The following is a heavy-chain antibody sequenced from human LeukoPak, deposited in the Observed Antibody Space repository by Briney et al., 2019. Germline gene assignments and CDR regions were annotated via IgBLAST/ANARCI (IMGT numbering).Heavy chain of an antibody. CDR2: IWYDGSNK. V-gene: IGHV3-33*01. J-gene: IGHJ4*02. D-gene: IGHD1-14*01. CDR3: ARDLRKGVFLDY. CDR1: GFTFNTYG. Sequence: GRSLRLSCAASGFTFNTYGMHWVRQAPGKGPEWVAVIWYDGSNKNYADSVKGRFTISRDNSKNTLYLKMNSLRVEDTAVYYCARDLRKGVFLDYWGQGTLVTVSS.